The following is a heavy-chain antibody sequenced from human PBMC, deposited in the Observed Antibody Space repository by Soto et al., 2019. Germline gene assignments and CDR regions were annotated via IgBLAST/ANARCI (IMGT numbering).Heavy chain of an antibody. J-gene: IGHJ4*02. Sequence: SETLSLTCTVSGGSISSGDYYWSWIRQPPGKGLEWIGYIYYSRNTYYNPSLKSRVTISVDTSNNQFSLKLSSVTAADTAVYYCARARWLQFPFDYWGQGTLVTVSS. CDR1: GGSISSGDYY. CDR3: ARARWLQFPFDY. V-gene: IGHV4-30-4*01. CDR2: IYYSRNT. D-gene: IGHD4-4*01.